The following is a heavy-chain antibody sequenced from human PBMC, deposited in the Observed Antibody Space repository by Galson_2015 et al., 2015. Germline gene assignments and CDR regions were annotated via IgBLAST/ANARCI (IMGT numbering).Heavy chain of an antibody. Sequence: QSGAEVKKPGASVKVSCTASGYTFTSYGISWVRQAPGQGLEWMGWISGYNGNTNYAQNLQGRVTMTTDTSTYTAYMELRSLRSDDTAMYYCARVIRVIPYHFDYWGQGTLVTVSS. CDR2: ISGYNGNT. J-gene: IGHJ4*02. D-gene: IGHD3-22*01. V-gene: IGHV1-18*04. CDR3: ARVIRVIPYHFDY. CDR1: GYTFTSYG.